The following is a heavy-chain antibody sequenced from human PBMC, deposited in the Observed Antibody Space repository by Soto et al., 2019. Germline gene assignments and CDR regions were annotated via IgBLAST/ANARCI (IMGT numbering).Heavy chain of an antibody. J-gene: IGHJ6*03. V-gene: IGHV3-23*01. Sequence: PGGSLRLSCAASGFTFSSYAMSWVRQAPGKGLEWVSAISGSGGSTYYADSVKGRFTISRDNSKNTLYLQMNSLRAEDTAVYYCAKRGVWSSQRDYYYYYYMDVWGKGTTVTVSS. CDR2: ISGSGGST. CDR3: AKRGVWSSQRDYYYYYYMDV. D-gene: IGHD6-13*01. CDR1: GFTFSSYA.